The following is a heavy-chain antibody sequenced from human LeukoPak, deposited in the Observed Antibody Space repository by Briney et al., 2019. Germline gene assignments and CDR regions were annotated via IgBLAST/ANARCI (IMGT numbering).Heavy chain of an antibody. CDR3: TTARGSDLQYFQH. CDR2: IRQDGSEK. V-gene: IGHV3-7*03. J-gene: IGHJ1*01. Sequence: PGGSLRLSCAASGFTFSNFWMSWVRQAPGKGLEWVANIRQDGSEKHYVDSVKGRFTISRDNAKNSLYPQMNSLKTEDTAVYYCTTARGSDLQYFQHWGQGTLVTVSS. D-gene: IGHD1-26*01. CDR1: GFTFSNFW.